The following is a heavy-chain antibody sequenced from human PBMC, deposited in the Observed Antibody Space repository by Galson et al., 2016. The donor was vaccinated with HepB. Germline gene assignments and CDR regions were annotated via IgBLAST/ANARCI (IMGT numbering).Heavy chain of an antibody. V-gene: IGHV3-23*01. CDR2: IAGGSGSP. J-gene: IGHJ6*02. Sequence: SLRLSCAVSGFSFSDYAMSWVRQAPGKGLEWVSTIAGGSGSPNYADSVKGRFTISRDNAKNTLYLQMNSLSAEDTAVYYCATGGGRRSKYYGMDVWGHGTMVTVSS. CDR3: ATGGGRRSKYYGMDV. CDR1: GFSFSDYA. D-gene: IGHD1-26*01.